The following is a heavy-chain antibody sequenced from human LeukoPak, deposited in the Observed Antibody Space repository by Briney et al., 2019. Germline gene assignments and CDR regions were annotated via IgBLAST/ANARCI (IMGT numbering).Heavy chain of an antibody. V-gene: IGHV4-59*01. Sequence: SETLSLTCTVSGGSISSYSWSWIRQPPGKGLEWIGYIYYSGSTNYNPSLKSRVTISVDTSKNQFSLKLSSVTAADTAVYYCARTVATIPPEPFDYWGQGTLVTVSS. CDR1: GGSISSYS. D-gene: IGHD5-24*01. CDR3: ARTVATIPPEPFDY. CDR2: IYYSGST. J-gene: IGHJ4*02.